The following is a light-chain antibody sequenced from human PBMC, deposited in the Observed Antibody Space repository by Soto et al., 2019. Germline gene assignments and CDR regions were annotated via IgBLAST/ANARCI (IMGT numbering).Light chain of an antibody. CDR1: SSDVGGYNF. J-gene: IGLJ6*01. Sequence: QSALTQPPSASGSPGQSVTISCTGTSSDVGGYNFVSWYQQHPGKAPKLLIYEVTQRPSGISDRFSGSKSGNMASLTISGLQDEDEAYYYCCTYARSRLDVFGSGTKVTVL. CDR3: CTYARSRLDV. V-gene: IGLV2-8*01. CDR2: EVT.